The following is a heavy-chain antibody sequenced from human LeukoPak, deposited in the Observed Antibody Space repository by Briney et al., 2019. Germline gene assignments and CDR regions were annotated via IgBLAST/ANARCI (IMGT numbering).Heavy chain of an antibody. CDR2: MNPNSGNT. V-gene: IGHV1-8*01. CDR1: GYTFTSYD. D-gene: IGHD2-15*01. Sequence: GASVKVSCKASGYTFTSYDINWVRQATGQGLEWMGWMNPNSGNTGYAQKFQGRVTMTRNTSISTAYMELSNLRSDDTAVYYCARDEVVAAPNYFGMVVWGQGTTVSVSS. J-gene: IGHJ6*02. CDR3: ARDEVVAAPNYFGMVV.